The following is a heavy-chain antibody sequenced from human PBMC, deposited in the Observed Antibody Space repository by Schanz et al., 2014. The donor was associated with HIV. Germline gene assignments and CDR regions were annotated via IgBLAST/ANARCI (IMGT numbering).Heavy chain of an antibody. Sequence: QAQLVQSGAEVKKPGASVKVSCKASGYSFVNYEITWVRQAPGQGLEWMGRINAYNGNTNYAQKHQGRVTMTTDTSTSTAYMELRSLRSDDTAVYYCARGALYYYDSTGYYHLDYWGQGTLVTVSS. J-gene: IGHJ4*02. V-gene: IGHV1-18*01. D-gene: IGHD3-22*01. CDR2: INAYNGNT. CDR3: ARGALYYYDSTGYYHLDY. CDR1: GYSFVNYE.